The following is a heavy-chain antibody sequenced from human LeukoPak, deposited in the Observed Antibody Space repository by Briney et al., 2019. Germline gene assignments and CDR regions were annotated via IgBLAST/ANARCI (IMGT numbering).Heavy chain of an antibody. D-gene: IGHD6-19*01. CDR1: GYTFTSYY. Sequence: ASVKVSCKASGYTFTSYYVHWVRQAPGQGLEWMGIINPSGGSTTYAQNFQGRITMTRDTSTSTVYMELGSLRSEDTAVYYCARVRFSSGWYIAFDMWGQGKMVTVSS. J-gene: IGHJ3*02. CDR2: INPSGGST. V-gene: IGHV1-46*01. CDR3: ARVRFSSGWYIAFDM.